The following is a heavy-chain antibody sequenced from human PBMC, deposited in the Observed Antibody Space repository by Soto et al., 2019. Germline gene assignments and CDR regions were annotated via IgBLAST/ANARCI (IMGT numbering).Heavy chain of an antibody. CDR1: GFSLTTNGVG. CDR2: IYWDDDK. J-gene: IGHJ4*02. V-gene: IGHV2-5*02. D-gene: IGHD3-16*01. CDR3: AHRLFGKRAPWDWGYLDF. Sequence: QITLKESGPALVTPTQTLTLTCTFSGFSLTTNGVGVGWICQPPGETLEWLALIYWDDDKRYRPSLRSRLAINKDTSKNQVVLTMTNMDPVDTPTYFCAHRLFGKRAPWDWGYLDFSGQGTLVTVSS.